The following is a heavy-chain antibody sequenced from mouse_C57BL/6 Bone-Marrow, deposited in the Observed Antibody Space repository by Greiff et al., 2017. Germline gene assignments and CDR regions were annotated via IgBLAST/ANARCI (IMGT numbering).Heavy chain of an antibody. J-gene: IGHJ2*01. CDR3: ARTATVVATDY. D-gene: IGHD1-1*01. CDR1: GYSFTGYF. CDR2: INPYNGDT. Sequence: VQLQQSGPELVKPGDSVKISCKASGYSFTGYFMNWVMQSHGKSLEWIGRINPYNGDTFYNQKFKGKATLTVDKSSSTAHMELRSLTSEDSAVYYCARTATVVATDYWGQGTTLTVSS. V-gene: IGHV1-20*01.